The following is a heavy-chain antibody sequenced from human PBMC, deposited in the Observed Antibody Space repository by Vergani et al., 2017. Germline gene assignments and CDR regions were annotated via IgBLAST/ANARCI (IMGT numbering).Heavy chain of an antibody. J-gene: IGHJ3*02. Sequence: QVQLQESGPGLVKPSQTLSLTCTVSGGSISSGSYYWSWIRQPAGKGLEWIGRIYTSGSTNYNPSLKSRVTISVDTSKNQFSLKLSSVTAADTAVYYCARDRYFWGGYSRPSSGDAFDIWGQGTMVTVSS. D-gene: IGHD3-3*01. CDR1: GGSISSGSYY. CDR3: ARDRYFWGGYSRPSSGDAFDI. V-gene: IGHV4-61*02. CDR2: IYTSGST.